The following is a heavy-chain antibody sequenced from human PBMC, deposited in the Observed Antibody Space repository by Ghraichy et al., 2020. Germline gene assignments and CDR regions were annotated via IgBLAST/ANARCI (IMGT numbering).Heavy chain of an antibody. CDR3: ARDRTIFGVAVFDY. CDR2: ISSSSSYI. V-gene: IGHV3-21*01. CDR1: GFTFSSYS. Sequence: SCAASGFTFSSYSMNWVRQAPGKGLEWVSSISSSSSYIYYADSVKGRFTISRDNAKNSLYLQMNSLRAEDTAVYYCARDRTIFGVAVFDYWGQGTLVTVSS. D-gene: IGHD3-3*01. J-gene: IGHJ4*02.